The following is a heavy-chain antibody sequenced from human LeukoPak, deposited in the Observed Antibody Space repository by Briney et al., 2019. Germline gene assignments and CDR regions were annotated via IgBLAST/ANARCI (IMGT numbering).Heavy chain of an antibody. D-gene: IGHD2-15*01. V-gene: IGHV3-30*14. CDR1: GFTFSSYA. CDR2: ISYGGSNK. J-gene: IGHJ5*02. CDR3: ARVTVVAATPGGFDP. Sequence: PGGSLRLSCAASGFTFSSYAMHWVRQAPGKGLEWVAVISYGGSNKYYADSVKGRFTISRDNSKNTLDLQMNSLRAEDTAVYYCARVTVVAATPGGFDPWGQGTLVTVSS.